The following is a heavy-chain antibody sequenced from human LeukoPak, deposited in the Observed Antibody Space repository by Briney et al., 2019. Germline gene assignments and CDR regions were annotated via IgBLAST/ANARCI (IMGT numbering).Heavy chain of an antibody. Sequence: ASVKVSCKASGYTFTRYAMHWERQAPGRGLELMGWINAGDGNTKYSQKFQGRVTITRDTSASTAYMELSSLRSEDTAVYYCARDRYGYSYGFYWGQGTLVTVSS. V-gene: IGHV1-3*01. J-gene: IGHJ4*02. CDR2: INAGDGNT. CDR1: GYTFTRYA. D-gene: IGHD5-18*01. CDR3: ARDRYGYSYGFY.